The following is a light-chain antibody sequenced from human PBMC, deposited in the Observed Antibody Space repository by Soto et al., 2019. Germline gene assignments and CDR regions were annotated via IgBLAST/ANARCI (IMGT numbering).Light chain of an antibody. J-gene: IGLJ2*01. CDR3: SSYTSSSTVV. Sequence: QSALTQPASVSGSPGQSITISCTGTSSDVGSYNLVSWYQQHPGKAPKLMIYEVSNRPSGVSNRFSGSKSGNTASLTISGLQAEDEDDYYCSSYTSSSTVVFGGGTKLTVL. CDR1: SSDVGSYNL. V-gene: IGLV2-14*02. CDR2: EVS.